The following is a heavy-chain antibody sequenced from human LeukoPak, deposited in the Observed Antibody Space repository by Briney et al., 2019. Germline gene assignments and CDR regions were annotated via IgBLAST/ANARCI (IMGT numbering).Heavy chain of an antibody. V-gene: IGHV3-43*02. Sequence: GGSLRLSCAASRFTFDDYAMHWVRQAPGKGLEWVSLISGDGGSTYYADSVKGRFTISRDNSKNSLYLQMNSLRTEDTALYYCAKTFRSGSYLDAFDIWGQGTMVTVSS. D-gene: IGHD1-26*01. CDR2: ISGDGGST. CDR3: AKTFRSGSYLDAFDI. CDR1: RFTFDDYA. J-gene: IGHJ3*02.